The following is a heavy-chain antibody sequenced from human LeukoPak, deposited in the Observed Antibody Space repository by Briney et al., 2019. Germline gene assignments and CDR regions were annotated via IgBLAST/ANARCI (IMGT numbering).Heavy chain of an antibody. CDR3: ARERRNYDFWSGYEY. J-gene: IGHJ4*02. V-gene: IGHV3-64*01. Sequence: GGSLRLSCAASGFTFSSYAMHWVRQAPGKGLEYVSAISSNGGSTYYANSVKGRFTISRDNSKNTLYLQMGSLRAEDIAVYYCARERRNYDFWSGYEYWGQGTLVTVSS. D-gene: IGHD3-3*01. CDR2: ISSNGGST. CDR1: GFTFSSYA.